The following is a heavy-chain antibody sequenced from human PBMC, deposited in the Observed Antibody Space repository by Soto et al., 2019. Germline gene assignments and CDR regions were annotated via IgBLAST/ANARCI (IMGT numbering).Heavy chain of an antibody. D-gene: IGHD4-17*01. Sequence: ASVNVSCKSSGYTLTRYYMHWGRQAPGKGLEWMGWINPNSGGTNYAQKFQGRVTMTRDKSISTAYMELSRLRSDDTAVYYCARGLNYGDYVNFDYWGQGTLVTVSS. V-gene: IGHV1-2*02. CDR1: GYTLTRYY. CDR2: INPNSGGT. CDR3: ARGLNYGDYVNFDY. J-gene: IGHJ4*02.